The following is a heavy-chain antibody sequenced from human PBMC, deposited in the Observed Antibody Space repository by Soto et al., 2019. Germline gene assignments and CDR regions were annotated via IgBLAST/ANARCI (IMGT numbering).Heavy chain of an antibody. CDR2: ISTSGSTI. D-gene: IGHD2-15*01. V-gene: IGHV3-11*01. CDR3: ARDIGYCSGGSCYRMWAFDI. CDR1: GFTFSGYY. Sequence: QVQLVESGGGLGKPGGSLRLSCAASGFTFSGYYMSWVRQAPGKGLEWVSYISTSGSTIYYADSVKGRFTISRDNAKNSLYLQMHSLRAEDTAVYYCARDIGYCSGGSCYRMWAFDIWGQGTMVTVSS. J-gene: IGHJ3*02.